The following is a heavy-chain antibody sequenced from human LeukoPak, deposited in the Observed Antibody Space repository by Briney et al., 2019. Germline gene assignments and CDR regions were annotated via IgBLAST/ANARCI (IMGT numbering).Heavy chain of an antibody. CDR2: MNPNSGNT. D-gene: IGHD6-13*01. Sequence: ASVKVSCKASGYTFTSYDINWVLQATGHGLEWMGWMNPNSGNTGYAQKFQGRVSMTRNTSISTAYMELSSLRSEDTAVYYCARCIAADWYFDLWGRGTLVTVSS. CDR1: GYTFTSYD. J-gene: IGHJ2*01. V-gene: IGHV1-8*01. CDR3: ARCIAADWYFDL.